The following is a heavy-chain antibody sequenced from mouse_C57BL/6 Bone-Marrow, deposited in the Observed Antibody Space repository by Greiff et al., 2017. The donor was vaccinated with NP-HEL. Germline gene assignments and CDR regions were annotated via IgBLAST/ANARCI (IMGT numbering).Heavy chain of an antibody. Sequence: VQLQQSGPVLVKPGASVKMSCKASGYTFTDYYMNWVKQSHGKSLEWIGVINPYNGGTSYNQKFKGKATLTVDKSSSTAYMELNSLTSEDSAVYYCARTLYSNYGPYYYAMDYWGQGTSVTVSS. CDR1: GYTFTDYY. D-gene: IGHD2-5*01. V-gene: IGHV1-19*01. CDR3: ARTLYSNYGPYYYAMDY. J-gene: IGHJ4*01. CDR2: INPYNGGT.